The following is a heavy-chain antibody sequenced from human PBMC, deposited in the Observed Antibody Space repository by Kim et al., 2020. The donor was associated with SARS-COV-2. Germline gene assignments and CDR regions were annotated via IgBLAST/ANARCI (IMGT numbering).Heavy chain of an antibody. CDR3: AREMGEGIDY. Sequence: SETLSLTCTVSGGSISSYYWSWIRQPPGKGLEWIGYIYYSGSTNYNPSLKSRVTISVDTSKNQFSLKLSSVTAADTAVYYCAREMGEGIDYWGQGTLVTVSS. CDR2: IYYSGST. D-gene: IGHD3-16*01. V-gene: IGHV4-59*13. J-gene: IGHJ4*02. CDR1: GGSISSYY.